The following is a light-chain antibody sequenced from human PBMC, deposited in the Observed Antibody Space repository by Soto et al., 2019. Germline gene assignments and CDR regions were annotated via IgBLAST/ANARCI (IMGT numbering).Light chain of an antibody. CDR1: QSVGYH. CDR3: HQRSNWPPVR. CDR2: DAS. V-gene: IGKV3-11*01. J-gene: IGKJ4*02. Sequence: EIVLTQSPATLSLSPGERATLSCRASQSVGYHLAWYQQKPGQAPWLLIYDASNRATGIPATFSGSGSGADFTLAISSLEDEDFAVYYCHQRSNWPPVRFRGGTKVEIK.